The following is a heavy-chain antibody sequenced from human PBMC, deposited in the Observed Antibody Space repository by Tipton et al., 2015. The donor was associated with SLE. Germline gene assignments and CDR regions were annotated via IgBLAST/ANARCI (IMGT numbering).Heavy chain of an antibody. D-gene: IGHD2-8*02. CDR2: IKQDGSEK. CDR3: AKSSRTGGWYFDL. CDR1: GFTFSSYW. V-gene: IGHV3-7*03. Sequence: SLRLSCAASGFTFSSYWMSWVRQAPGKGLEWVANIKQDGSEKYYVDSVKGRFAISRDNAKNSLFLQMNSLRAEDTAIYYCAKSSRTGGWYFDLWGRGTLATVSS. J-gene: IGHJ2*01.